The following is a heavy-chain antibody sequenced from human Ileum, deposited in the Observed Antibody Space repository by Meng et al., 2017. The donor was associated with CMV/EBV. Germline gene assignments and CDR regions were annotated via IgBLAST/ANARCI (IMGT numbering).Heavy chain of an antibody. V-gene: IGHV4-59*01. Sequence: GSLRLSCTVSTGYITSFYWSWIRQSPGKGLEWIWSVYYSGRTDYNPSLRSRVAISIDTSKDQFSLMLRSVTAADTAVYYCARDRRDIVSTITKGNWFDPGGQGTLVTVSS. CDR1: TGYITSFY. D-gene: IGHD5/OR15-5a*01. CDR2: VYYSGRT. J-gene: IGHJ5*02. CDR3: ARDRRDIVSTITKGNWFDP.